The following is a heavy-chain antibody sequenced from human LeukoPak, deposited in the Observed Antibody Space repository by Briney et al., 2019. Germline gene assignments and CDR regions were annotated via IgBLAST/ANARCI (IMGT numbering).Heavy chain of an antibody. CDR3: AKAITMIVVVIPNYGMDV. CDR2: ISGSGGST. Sequence: GGSLRLSCAASGFTFSSYAMSWVRQAPGKGLEWVSSISGSGGSTYYADSVKGRFTISRDNSKNTLYLQMNSLRAEDTAVYYCAKAITMIVVVIPNYGMDVWGQGTTVTVSS. V-gene: IGHV3-23*01. J-gene: IGHJ6*02. D-gene: IGHD3-22*01. CDR1: GFTFSSYA.